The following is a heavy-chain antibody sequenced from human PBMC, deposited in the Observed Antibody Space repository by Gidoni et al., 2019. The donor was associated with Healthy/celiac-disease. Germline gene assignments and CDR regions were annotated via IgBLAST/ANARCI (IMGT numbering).Heavy chain of an antibody. CDR2: ISSSSSTI. CDR1: GFTFSSYS. Sequence: EVQLVESGGGLVQPGGSLRLSCAASGFTFSSYSMNWVRQAPGKGLEWVSYISSSSSTIYYADSVKGRFTISRDNAKNSLYLQMNSLRDEDTAVYYCARGPSSGWSLQDYFDYWGQGTLVTVSS. V-gene: IGHV3-48*02. J-gene: IGHJ4*02. CDR3: ARGPSSGWSLQDYFDY. D-gene: IGHD6-19*01.